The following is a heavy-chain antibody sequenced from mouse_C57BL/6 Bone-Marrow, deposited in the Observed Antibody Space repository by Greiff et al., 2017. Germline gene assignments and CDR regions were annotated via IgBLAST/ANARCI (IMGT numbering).Heavy chain of an antibody. V-gene: IGHV1-61*01. CDR3: ARAGRGFAY. J-gene: IGHJ3*01. CDR2: IYPSDSET. Sequence: VQLQQPGAELVRPGSSVTLSCKASGYTFTSYWLDWVKQRPGQGLEWIGNIYPSDSETHYNQTFKDKATLTVDKSSSTAYMQLSSLTSEDSAVYYCARAGRGFAYWGQGTLVTVSA. CDR1: GYTFTSYW.